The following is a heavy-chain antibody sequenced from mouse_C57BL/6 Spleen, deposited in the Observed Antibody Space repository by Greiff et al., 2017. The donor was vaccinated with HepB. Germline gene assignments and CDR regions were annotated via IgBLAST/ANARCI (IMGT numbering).Heavy chain of an antibody. CDR2: INPNNGGT. Sequence: EVKLQQSGPELVKPGASVKISCKASGYTFTDYYMNWVKQSHGKSLEWIGDINPNNGGTSYNQKFKGKATLTVDKSSSTAYMELRSLTSEDSAVYYCARRYYYGSSYPFDYWGQGTTLTVSS. V-gene: IGHV1-26*01. J-gene: IGHJ2*01. D-gene: IGHD1-1*01. CDR1: GYTFTDYY. CDR3: ARRYYYGSSYPFDY.